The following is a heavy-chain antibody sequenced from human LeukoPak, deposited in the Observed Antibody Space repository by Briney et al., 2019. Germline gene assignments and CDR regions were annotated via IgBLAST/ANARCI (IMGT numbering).Heavy chain of an antibody. D-gene: IGHD3-3*01. V-gene: IGHV4-34*01. CDR2: INHSGST. CDR3: ARGSYDFWSGSSSWFDP. Sequence: SETLSLTCAVYGGSFSGYYWSWIRQPPVKGLEWIGEINHSGSTNYNPSLKSRVTISVDTSKNQFSLKLSSVTAADTAVYYCARGSYDFWSGSSSWFDPWGQGTLVTVSS. CDR1: GGSFSGYY. J-gene: IGHJ5*02.